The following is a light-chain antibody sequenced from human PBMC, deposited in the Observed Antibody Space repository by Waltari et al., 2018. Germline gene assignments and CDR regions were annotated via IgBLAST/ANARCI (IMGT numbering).Light chain of an antibody. J-gene: IGKJ2*01. CDR2: EAS. Sequence: IQMTQSPSTLSASVGDRVTITCRASQSVHIWMAWYQQKPGKAPKLLIYEASRLETGVPSRFSCSGSGTDFTLTINSLQPDDFATYYCQQYNSFSPFGQGTKLEI. CDR1: QSVHIW. V-gene: IGKV1-5*03. CDR3: QQYNSFSP.